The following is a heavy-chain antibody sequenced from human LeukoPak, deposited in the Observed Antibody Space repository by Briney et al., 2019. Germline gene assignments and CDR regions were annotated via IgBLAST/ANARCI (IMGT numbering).Heavy chain of an antibody. CDR1: GYSFTSYW. D-gene: IGHD6-13*01. CDR2: IYPGDSDT. V-gene: IGHV5-51*01. J-gene: IGHJ5*02. Sequence: HGESLKISCKGAGYSFTSYWIGWVRQMPGKGLEWMGIIYPGDSDTRYSPSFQGQVTISADKSISTAYLQWSSLKASDTAMYYCARIAGYSSSWYEGRFDPWGQGTLVTVSS. CDR3: ARIAGYSSSWYEGRFDP.